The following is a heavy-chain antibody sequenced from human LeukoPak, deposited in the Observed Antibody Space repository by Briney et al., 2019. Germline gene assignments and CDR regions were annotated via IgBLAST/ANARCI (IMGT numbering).Heavy chain of an antibody. Sequence: SETLSLTCTVSGGSISSGSYYWSWIRQPAGKGLEWIGEIYHSGSTNYNPSLKSRVTISVDKSKNQFSLKLSSVTAADTAVYYCATGIAAAGTYWYFDLWGRGTLVTVSS. J-gene: IGHJ2*01. CDR1: GGSISSGSYY. CDR2: IYHSGST. V-gene: IGHV4-61*10. D-gene: IGHD6-13*01. CDR3: ATGIAAAGTYWYFDL.